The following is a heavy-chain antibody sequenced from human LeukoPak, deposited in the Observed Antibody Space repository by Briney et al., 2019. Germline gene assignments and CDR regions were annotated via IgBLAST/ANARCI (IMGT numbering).Heavy chain of an antibody. J-gene: IGHJ3*02. Sequence: PSETLSLTCTVSGGSISSSSYYWGWIRQPPGKGLEWIGSIHYSGSTYYSPSLKSRVTTSVDTSKNQFSLKLSSVTAADTAVYYCARDRPTRLQSSYDAFDIWRQGTMVTVST. V-gene: IGHV4-39*07. CDR2: IHYSGST. D-gene: IGHD5-24*01. CDR1: GGSISSSSYY. CDR3: ARDRPTRLQSSYDAFDI.